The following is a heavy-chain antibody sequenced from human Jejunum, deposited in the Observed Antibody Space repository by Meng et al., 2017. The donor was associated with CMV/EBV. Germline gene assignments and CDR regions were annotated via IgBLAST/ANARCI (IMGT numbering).Heavy chain of an antibody. CDR3: ASGTPGRSYCDY. D-gene: IGHD2-15*01. CDR2: FVNYVDT. V-gene: IGHV1-18*01. CDR1: GYTFGSYG. Sequence: QVPHLQSGPWVKKLGSPGGVSCKASGYTFGSYGICWVRQARGQGLEWMGWFVNYVDTYPAPKFQGRVTMTTDTHTNTAFMELRSLTSDDTAVYYCASGTPGRSYCDYWGQGTLVTVSS. J-gene: IGHJ4*02.